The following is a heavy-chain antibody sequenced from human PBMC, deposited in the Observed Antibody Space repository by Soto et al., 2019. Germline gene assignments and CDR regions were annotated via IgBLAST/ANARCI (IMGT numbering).Heavy chain of an antibody. CDR3: AITMVRPSFDY. J-gene: IGHJ4*02. CDR2: INYSGST. Sequence: SETRSLTCNVSGGSISSYYWSWIRQPPGKGLEWIGYINYSGSTNYNPSLKSRVTISVDTSKNQFSLKLSSVTAADTAVYYCAITMVRPSFDYWGQGTLVTVSS. CDR1: GGSISSYY. D-gene: IGHD3-10*01. V-gene: IGHV4-59*04.